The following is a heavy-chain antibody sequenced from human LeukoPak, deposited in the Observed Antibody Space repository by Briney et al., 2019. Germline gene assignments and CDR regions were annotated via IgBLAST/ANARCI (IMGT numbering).Heavy chain of an antibody. Sequence: SETLSLTCTVSDDSITIYYWSWIRQPPGKGLEWIGSIYYSGNTYYKSSLKSRVTIAVDTSKNQFSLKLNSVTAADTAVYYCARESYYDSSGYSHDAFDIWGQGTMVTVSS. CDR2: IYYSGNT. D-gene: IGHD3-22*01. V-gene: IGHV4-59*12. CDR1: DDSITIYY. CDR3: ARESYYDSSGYSHDAFDI. J-gene: IGHJ3*02.